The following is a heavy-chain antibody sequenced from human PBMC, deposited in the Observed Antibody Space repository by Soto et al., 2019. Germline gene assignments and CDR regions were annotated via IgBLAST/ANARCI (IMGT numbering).Heavy chain of an antibody. CDR2: IYTSGST. V-gene: IGHV4-4*07. Sequence: SETLSLTCTVSGDSMTKYYWSWIRQSAGKGLEWIGRIYTSGSTNYNPSLKSRVTMSIDTSNKHFSLSLKSVTAADKAVYYCARTVGAAYYFDFWGQGALVTVSS. D-gene: IGHD1-26*01. J-gene: IGHJ4*02. CDR1: GDSMTKYY. CDR3: ARTVGAAYYFDF.